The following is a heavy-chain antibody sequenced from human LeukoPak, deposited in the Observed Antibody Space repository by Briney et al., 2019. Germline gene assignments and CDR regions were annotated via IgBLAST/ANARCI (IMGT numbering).Heavy chain of an antibody. V-gene: IGHV3-64D*06. CDR1: GFTFSSYA. J-gene: IGHJ4*02. CDR2: ITSNGDTT. D-gene: IGHD7-27*01. CDR3: LKDRLGAGDY. Sequence: GGSQRLPCSASGFTFSSYAMHWVRQAPGRGLEYVSAITSNGDTTYYADSVKGRFTISRDNSKNTLYLQMTSLRAEDTAIYYCLKDRLGAGDYWGQGTLVTVSS.